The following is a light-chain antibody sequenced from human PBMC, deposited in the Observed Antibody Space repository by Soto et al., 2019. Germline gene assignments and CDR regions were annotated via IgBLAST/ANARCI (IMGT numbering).Light chain of an antibody. CDR1: QSLNTA. CDR2: TAS. Sequence: DIQMTQSPSTLSASVGDRVTITCRASQSLNTALAWYQQKPGKAPRLLIYTASNLESGVPSRFSGSGSGTEFTLNISSLQPDDFAAYYCQQHISYPRTFGQGTKVEIK. J-gene: IGKJ1*01. CDR3: QQHISYPRT. V-gene: IGKV1-5*03.